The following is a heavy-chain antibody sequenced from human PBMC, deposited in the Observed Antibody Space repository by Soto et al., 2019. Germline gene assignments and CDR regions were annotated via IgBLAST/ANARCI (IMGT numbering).Heavy chain of an antibody. CDR1: GGSISSGGYS. J-gene: IGHJ5*02. Sequence: PSETLSLTCAVSGGSISSGGYSWSWIRQPPGKGLEWIGYIYHSVSTYYNPSLKSRVTITRDTSASTAYMELSSLRSEDTAVYYCARASGIVVVIGPWGQGTLVTVSS. CDR3: ARASGIVVVIGP. D-gene: IGHD3-22*01. V-gene: IGHV4-30-2*03. CDR2: IYHSVST.